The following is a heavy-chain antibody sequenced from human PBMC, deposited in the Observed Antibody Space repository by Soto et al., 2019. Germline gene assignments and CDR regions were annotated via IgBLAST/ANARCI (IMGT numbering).Heavy chain of an antibody. J-gene: IGHJ4*02. V-gene: IGHV1-2*02. D-gene: IGHD6-13*01. CDR3: VREASAALSIDF. CDR1: GYIFTAYS. Sequence: ASVKVSCKTSGYIFTAYSMHWVRQAPGQGLEWMGWINPNSGAATYAQTFQGRVTMTMDTSISTAYMELSNLTSDDTAVYYCVREASAALSIDFWGQGTLVPVSS. CDR2: INPNSGAA.